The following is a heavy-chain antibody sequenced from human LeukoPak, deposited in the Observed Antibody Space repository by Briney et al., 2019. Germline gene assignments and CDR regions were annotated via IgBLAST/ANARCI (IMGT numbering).Heavy chain of an antibody. J-gene: IGHJ4*02. CDR2: IWYDGSNK. CDR3: ARYYYDSSGLDY. V-gene: IGHV3-33*08. Sequence: GGSLRLSCAASGFTFSLYEMNWVRQAPGKGLEWVAVIWYDGSNKYYADSVKGRFTISRDNSKNTLYLQMNSLRAEDTAVYYCARYYYDSSGLDYWGQGTLVTVSS. D-gene: IGHD3-22*01. CDR1: GFTFSLYE.